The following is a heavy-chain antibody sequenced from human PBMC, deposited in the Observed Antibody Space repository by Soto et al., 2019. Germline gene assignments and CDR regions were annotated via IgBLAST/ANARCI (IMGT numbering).Heavy chain of an antibody. CDR3: ARDQGMYSSSWYSAFDI. V-gene: IGHV3-30-3*01. D-gene: IGHD6-13*01. CDR1: GFTFSSYA. CDR2: ISYDGSNK. Sequence: QVQLVESGGGVVQPGRSLRLSCAASGFTFSSYAMHWVRQAPGKGLEWVAVISYDGSNKYYADSVKGRFTISRDNSKNXPYLQMNSLRAEDTAVYYCARDQGMYSSSWYSAFDIWGQGTMVTVSS. J-gene: IGHJ3*02.